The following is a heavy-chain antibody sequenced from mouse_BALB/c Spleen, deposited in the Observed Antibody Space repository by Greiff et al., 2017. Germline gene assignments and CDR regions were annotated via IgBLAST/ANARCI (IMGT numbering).Heavy chain of an antibody. V-gene: IGHV1-7*01. CDR2: INPSTGYT. CDR1: GYTFTSYW. CDR3: ARSGYRYDVGNAMDY. J-gene: IGHJ4*01. Sequence: VKLQESGAELAKPGASVKMSCKASGYTFTSYWMHWVKQRPGRGLEWIGYINPSTGYTEYNQKFKDKATLTADKSSSTAYMQLSSLTSEDSAVYYCARSGYRYDVGNAMDYWGQGTSVTVSS. D-gene: IGHD2-14*01.